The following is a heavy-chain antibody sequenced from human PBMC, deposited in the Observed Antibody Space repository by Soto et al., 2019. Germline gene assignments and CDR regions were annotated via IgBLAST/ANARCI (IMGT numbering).Heavy chain of an antibody. CDR2: ISSNGGST. J-gene: IGHJ4*02. CDR3: ARQWLDSYYFDY. Sequence: GGSLRLSCAASGFTLSSYAMHWVHQAPGKGLEYVSAISSNGGSTYYANSVKGRFTISRDNSKNTLYLQMGSLRAEDMAVYYCARQWLDSYYFDYWGQGTLVTVSS. D-gene: IGHD6-19*01. V-gene: IGHV3-64*01. CDR1: GFTLSSYA.